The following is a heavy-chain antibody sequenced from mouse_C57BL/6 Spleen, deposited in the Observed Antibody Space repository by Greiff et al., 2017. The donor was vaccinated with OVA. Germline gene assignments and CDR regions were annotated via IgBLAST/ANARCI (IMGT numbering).Heavy chain of an antibody. CDR2: ISSGGDYI. CDR1: GFTFSSYA. D-gene: IGHD2-3*01. J-gene: IGHJ4*01. CDR3: TREGGYDPHYYAMDY. Sequence: DVKLVESGEGLVKPGGSLKLSCAASGFTFSSYAMSWVRQTPEQRLEWVAYISSGGDYIYYADTVKGRFTISRDNARNTLYLQMSSLKSEDTAMYYCTREGGYDPHYYAMDYWGQGTSVTVSS. V-gene: IGHV5-9-1*02.